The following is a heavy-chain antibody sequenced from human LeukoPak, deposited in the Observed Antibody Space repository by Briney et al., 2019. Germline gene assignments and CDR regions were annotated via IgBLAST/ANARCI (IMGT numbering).Heavy chain of an antibody. D-gene: IGHD1-26*01. J-gene: IGHJ6*02. CDR3: ARESGSYYGMDV. Sequence: SETLSLTCTVSGDSISSYYWSWIRQPPGKGLEWIGYIYYSGSTNYNPSLKSRVTISVDTSKNQFSLKLSSVTAADTAVYYCARESGSYYGMDVWGQGTTVTVSS. CDR2: IYYSGST. CDR1: GDSISSYY. V-gene: IGHV4-59*01.